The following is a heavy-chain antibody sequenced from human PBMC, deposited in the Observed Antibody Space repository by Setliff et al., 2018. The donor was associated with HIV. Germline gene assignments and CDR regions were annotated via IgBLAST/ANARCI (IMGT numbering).Heavy chain of an antibody. CDR1: GGSISSGGYS. J-gene: IGHJ6*02. CDR3: ARPVSKNFYGMDV. Sequence: SETLSLTCAVSGGSISSGGYSWSWIRQPPGKGLEWIGTLYFSGSTNYNSSLKSRVTISGDTSKNLFSLEVTSVTAADTAVYFCARPVSKNFYGMDVWGLGATVTVSS. CDR2: LYFSGST. V-gene: IGHV4-61*08.